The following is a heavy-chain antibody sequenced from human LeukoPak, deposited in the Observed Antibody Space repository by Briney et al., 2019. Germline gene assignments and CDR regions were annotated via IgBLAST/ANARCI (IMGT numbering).Heavy chain of an antibody. CDR1: GYTLTSYG. Sequence: ASVKVSCKASGYTLTSYGISWVRQAPGQGLEWMGWISAYNGNTNYAQKLQGRVTMTTDTSTSTAYMELRSLRSDDTAVYYCARADRYSGYDFNVYWGQGTLVTVSS. V-gene: IGHV1-18*01. CDR3: ARADRYSGYDFNVY. D-gene: IGHD5-12*01. CDR2: ISAYNGNT. J-gene: IGHJ4*02.